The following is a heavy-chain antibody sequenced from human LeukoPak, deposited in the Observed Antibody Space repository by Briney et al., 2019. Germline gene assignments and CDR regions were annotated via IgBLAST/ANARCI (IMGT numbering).Heavy chain of an antibody. V-gene: IGHV1-18*01. CDR2: ISAYNGNT. J-gene: IGHJ4*02. CDR3: ARAPPYCGGDCWLDY. D-gene: IGHD2-21*02. CDR1: GYTFTSYG. Sequence: GASVKVSCKASGYTFTSYGISWVRQAPGQGLEWMGWISAYNGNTNYAQKLQGRVTMTTDTSTSTAYMELRSLRSDDTAVYYCARAPPYCGGDCWLDYWGQGTLVTVSS.